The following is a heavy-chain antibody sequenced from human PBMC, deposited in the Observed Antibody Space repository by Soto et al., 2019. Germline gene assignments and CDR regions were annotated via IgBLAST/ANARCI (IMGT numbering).Heavy chain of an antibody. Sequence: ASVKVSCKASGGTFSSYAISWVRQAPGQGLEWMGGIIPIFGTANYAQKFQGRVTITADESTSTAYMELSSLRSEDTAVYYCARGASGWYPRYYYYYGMAVCGQGTTVTVSS. D-gene: IGHD6-13*01. J-gene: IGHJ6*02. V-gene: IGHV1-69*13. CDR3: ARGASGWYPRYYYYYGMAV. CDR2: IIPIFGTA. CDR1: GGTFSSYA.